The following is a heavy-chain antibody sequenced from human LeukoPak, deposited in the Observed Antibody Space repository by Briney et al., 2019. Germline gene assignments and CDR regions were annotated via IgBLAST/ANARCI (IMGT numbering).Heavy chain of an antibody. V-gene: IGHV3-30-3*01. D-gene: IGHD3-22*01. CDR2: ISYDGSNK. CDR1: GFTFSGYP. J-gene: IGHJ4*02. CDR3: ARDPSGQYDRGHFDY. Sequence: PGGSLRLSCAASGFTFSGYPIHWVRQAPGKGLEWVAVISYDGSNKYYADSVKGRFTISRDNSKNTLYLQMNSLRAEDTAVYYCARDPSGQYDRGHFDYWGQGTLVTVSS.